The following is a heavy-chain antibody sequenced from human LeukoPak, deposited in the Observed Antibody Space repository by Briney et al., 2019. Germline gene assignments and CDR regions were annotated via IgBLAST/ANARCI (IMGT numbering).Heavy chain of an antibody. V-gene: IGHV3-21*01. J-gene: IGHJ4*02. CDR2: ISSSSSYI. Sequence: TGGSLRLSCAASGFTFSSYSMNWVRQAPGKGLEWVSSISSSSSYIYYADSVKGRFTISRDNAKNSLYLQMNSLRVEDTAMYYCANGRGSSGSRWGQGTLVTVSS. CDR3: ANGRGSSGSR. D-gene: IGHD6-13*01. CDR1: GFTFSSYS.